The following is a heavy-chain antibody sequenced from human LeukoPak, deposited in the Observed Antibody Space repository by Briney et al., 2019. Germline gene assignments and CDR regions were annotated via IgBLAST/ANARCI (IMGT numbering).Heavy chain of an antibody. V-gene: IGHV3-7*01. CDR2: TKPDGSAE. CDR1: GFTFSNYA. D-gene: IGHD2-15*01. Sequence: PGGSLRLSCAASGFTFSNYAMTWVRQAPGKGLEWVANTKPDGSAEYYADSVRGRFTASRDNANNLLYLQMNRLRAEGTAVYYCARDGGLHTNFDYWGQGTLLTVSS. CDR3: ARDGGLHTNFDY. J-gene: IGHJ4*02.